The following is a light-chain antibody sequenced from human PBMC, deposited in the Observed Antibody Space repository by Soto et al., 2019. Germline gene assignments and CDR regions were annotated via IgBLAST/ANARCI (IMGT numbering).Light chain of an antibody. J-gene: IGKJ1*01. CDR2: GAS. Sequence: EIVMTQSPATPSVSPGERATPSCRASQSVISNLAWYQQKSGQSPRLLIFGASTRAPGIPGRFSGGGSGTDFTLTISRLEPEDFAMYYCQQYVSSPWTFGQGTKVDIK. CDR1: QSVISN. V-gene: IGKV3-20*01. CDR3: QQYVSSPWT.